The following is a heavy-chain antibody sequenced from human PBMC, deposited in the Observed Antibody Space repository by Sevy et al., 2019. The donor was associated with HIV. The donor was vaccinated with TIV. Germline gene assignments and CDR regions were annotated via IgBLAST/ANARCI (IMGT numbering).Heavy chain of an antibody. CDR1: GYSISSGYY. CDR2: IYHSGST. J-gene: IGHJ4*02. Sequence: SETLSLTCAVSGYSISSGYYWGWIRQPPGKGLEWIGSIYHSGSTYYNPSLNSRVTISVDTSKNQFSLKLRSVTAADKAVYYCARVWGSYGSRGEVFDSWGQGTLVTVSS. V-gene: IGHV4-38-2*01. CDR3: ARVWGSYGSRGEVFDS. D-gene: IGHD3-16*01.